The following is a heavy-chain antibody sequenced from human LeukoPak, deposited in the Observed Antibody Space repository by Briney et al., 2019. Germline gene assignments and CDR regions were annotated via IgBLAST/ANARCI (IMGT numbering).Heavy chain of an antibody. CDR3: AAEGRGAGTTYYYYGMGV. J-gene: IGHJ6*02. CDR1: GFTFTSSA. CDR2: IVVGSGNT. V-gene: IGHV1-58*01. D-gene: IGHD1-1*01. Sequence: SVKVSCKASGFTFTSSAVQWVRQARGQRLEWIGWIVVGSGNTNYAQKFQERVTITRDMSTSTAYMELSSLRSEDTAVYYCAAEGRGAGTTYYYYGMGVWGQGTTVTVSS.